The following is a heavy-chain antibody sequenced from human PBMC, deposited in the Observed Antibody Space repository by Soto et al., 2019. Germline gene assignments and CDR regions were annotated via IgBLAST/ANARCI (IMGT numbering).Heavy chain of an antibody. CDR1: GGSISSGGYY. Sequence: SETLSLTCTVSGGSISSGGYYWSWIRQHPGKGLEWIGNIYYSGSTFYNPSLKSRVTISMDTSENHFSLKLSSVTAADTAVYYCAKAEAWEQRFDFCGQRTLVTVSS. J-gene: IGHJ4*02. CDR3: AKAEAWEQRFDF. D-gene: IGHD1-26*01. V-gene: IGHV4-31*03. CDR2: IYYSGST.